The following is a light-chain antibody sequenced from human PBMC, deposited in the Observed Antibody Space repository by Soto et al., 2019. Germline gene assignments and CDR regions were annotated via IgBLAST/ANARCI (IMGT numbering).Light chain of an antibody. CDR3: QQYSTKWS. J-gene: IGKJ1*01. CDR2: KAS. V-gene: IGKV1-5*03. CDR1: ESISSW. Sequence: DIQMTQSPSTLSASVGDRVTITCRASESISSWLAWFQQKPGKAPNLLIYKASILESGVSSRFSGSERGTEFTLTISSLQPDDFATYFCQQYSTKWSFGQGTKVEIK.